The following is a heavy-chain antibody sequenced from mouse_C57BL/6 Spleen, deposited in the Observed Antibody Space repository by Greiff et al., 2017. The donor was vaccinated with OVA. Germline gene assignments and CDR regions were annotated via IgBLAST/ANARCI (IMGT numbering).Heavy chain of an antibody. CDR3: ARGLRRPLWYFDV. D-gene: IGHD2-4*01. J-gene: IGHJ1*03. Sequence: VQLQQPGAELVKPGASVKMSCKASGYTFTSYWITWVKQRPGQGLEWIGDIYPGSGSTNYNEKFKSKATLTVDTSSSTAYMQLSSLTSEDSAVYYCARGLRRPLWYFDVWGTGTTVTVSS. CDR2: IYPGSGST. V-gene: IGHV1-55*01. CDR1: GYTFTSYW.